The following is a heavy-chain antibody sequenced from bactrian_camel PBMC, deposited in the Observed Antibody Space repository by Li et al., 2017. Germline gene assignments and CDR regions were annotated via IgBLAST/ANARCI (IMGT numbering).Heavy chain of an antibody. CDR2: VSNGGDGA. CDR1: GYTYSTSC. V-gene: IGHV3S1*01. Sequence: HVQLVESGGGSVQAGGSLRLSCVASGYTYSTSCMGWFRQAPGKEREGVAAFVSNGGDGAYCAHSVKGRFTTSQDRAKNMVYLHMASLKPEDTARYYCAAASRGGSWYRGNPMFCTEYNFWGQGTQVTVS. CDR3: AAASRGGSWYRGNPMFCTEYNF. D-gene: IGHD6*01. J-gene: IGHJ4*01.